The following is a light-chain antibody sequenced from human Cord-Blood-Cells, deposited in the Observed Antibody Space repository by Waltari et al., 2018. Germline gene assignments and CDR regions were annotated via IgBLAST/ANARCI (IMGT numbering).Light chain of an antibody. CDR2: LGS. CDR1: QSILHSNGYNY. CDR3: MQALQTRWT. V-gene: IGKV2-28*01. Sequence: DIEMTQSPLSLPVTPGEPATISCRSRQSILHSNGYNYLDWYLQKPGQSPQLLIYLGSNRASGVPDRFGGSGSGTDFTLKISRVESEDVGVYYCMQALQTRWTFGQGTKVEIK. J-gene: IGKJ1*01.